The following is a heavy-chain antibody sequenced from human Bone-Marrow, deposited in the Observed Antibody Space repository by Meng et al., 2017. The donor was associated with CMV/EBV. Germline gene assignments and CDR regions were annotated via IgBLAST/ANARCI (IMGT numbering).Heavy chain of an antibody. D-gene: IGHD1-26*01. J-gene: IGHJ4*02. CDR3: ARAPRGSGSLMARY. V-gene: IGHV3-74*01. CDR1: GFTFSSYW. CDR2: INSDGSST. Sequence: GESLKISCAASGFTFSSYWMHWVRQAPGKGLVWVSRINSDGSSTSYADSVKGRFTISRDNAKNTLYLQMNSLRAEDTAVYYCARAPRGSGSLMARYWGQGTLVTVSS.